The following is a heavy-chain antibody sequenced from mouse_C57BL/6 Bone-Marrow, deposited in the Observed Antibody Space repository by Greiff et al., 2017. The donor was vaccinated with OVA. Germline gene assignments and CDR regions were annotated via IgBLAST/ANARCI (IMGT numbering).Heavy chain of an antibody. CDR2: ISDGGSYT. J-gene: IGHJ1*03. Sequence: EVQGVESGGGLVKPGGSLKLSCAASGFTFSSYAMSWVRQTPEKRLEWVATISDGGSYTYSPDNVKGRFTISRDNAKNNLYLQMSQLKAEDTAMYYCARDLRCYGSRPWYCDVWGTGTTVTVSS. D-gene: IGHD1-1*01. CDR3: ARDLRCYGSRPWYCDV. CDR1: GFTFSSYA. V-gene: IGHV5-4*01.